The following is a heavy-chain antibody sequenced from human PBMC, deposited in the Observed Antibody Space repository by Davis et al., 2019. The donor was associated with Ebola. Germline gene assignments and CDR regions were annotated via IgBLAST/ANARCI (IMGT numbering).Heavy chain of an antibody. CDR1: GFTFSSYA. V-gene: IGHV3-30-3*01. D-gene: IGHD1-1*01. CDR2: ISYDGSNK. Sequence: PGGSLRLSCAASGFTFSSYAMHWVRQAPGKGLEWVAVISYDGSNKYYADSVKGRFTISRDNSKNTLYLQMNSLRAEDTAVYYCARSKNGFLDVWGKGTTVTVSS. CDR3: ARSKNGFLDV. J-gene: IGHJ6*04.